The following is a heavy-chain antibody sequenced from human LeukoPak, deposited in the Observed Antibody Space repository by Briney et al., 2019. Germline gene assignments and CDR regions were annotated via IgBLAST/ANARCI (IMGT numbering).Heavy chain of an antibody. Sequence: PGGSLRLSCAVSGFIFDDYAMHWVRRAPGKGLEWDSDISWNSGSIGYADSVKGRFTISRDNAKNSLYLQMNSLRAEDTALYYCAKGPRAAAGTSGYFDYWGQGTLVTVSS. J-gene: IGHJ4*02. D-gene: IGHD6-13*01. V-gene: IGHV3-9*01. CDR3: AKGPRAAAGTSGYFDY. CDR1: GFIFDDYA. CDR2: ISWNSGSI.